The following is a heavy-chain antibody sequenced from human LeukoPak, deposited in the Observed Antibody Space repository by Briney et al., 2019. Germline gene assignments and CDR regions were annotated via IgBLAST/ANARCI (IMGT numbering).Heavy chain of an antibody. J-gene: IGHJ3*02. CDR1: GFTFSSYS. Sequence: GGSLRLSCAASGFTFSSYSMNWVRQAPGKGLEWVSAITSSSSYIYYADSVKGRFTISRDNAKNSLYLQMNSLRAEDTAVYYCARALPSPLYSGSYADAFDIWGQGTMVTVSS. CDR2: ITSSSSYI. CDR3: ARALPSPLYSGSYADAFDI. D-gene: IGHD1-26*01. V-gene: IGHV3-21*01.